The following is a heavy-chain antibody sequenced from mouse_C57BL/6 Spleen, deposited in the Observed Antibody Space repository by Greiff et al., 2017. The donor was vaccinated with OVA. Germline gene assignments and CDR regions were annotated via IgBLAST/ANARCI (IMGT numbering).Heavy chain of an antibody. Sequence: QVQLKESGPELVKPGASVKISCKASGYAFSSSWMNWVKQRPGKGLEWIGRIYPGDGDTNYNGKFKGKATLTADKSSSTAYMQLSSLTSEDSAVYFCARSATTLWDYWGQGTTLTVSS. CDR3: ARSATTLWDY. V-gene: IGHV1-82*01. D-gene: IGHD1-1*01. J-gene: IGHJ2*01. CDR1: GYAFSSSW. CDR2: IYPGDGDT.